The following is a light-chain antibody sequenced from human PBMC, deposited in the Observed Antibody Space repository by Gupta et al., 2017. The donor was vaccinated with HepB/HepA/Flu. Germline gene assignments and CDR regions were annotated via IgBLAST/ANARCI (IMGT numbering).Light chain of an antibody. CDR3: QEVSGSSWT. J-gene: IGKJ1*01. CDR2: RAS. V-gene: IGKV1-5*03. Sequence: DTQMTQSPSTLSASVGDRVTITCRASQSISDWLAWYQQKPGKAPNLLIYRASTLESGVPSRFSGSGSGTEFTLTISSLQPDDFATYYCQEVSGSSWTFGQGTKVEIK. CDR1: QSISDW.